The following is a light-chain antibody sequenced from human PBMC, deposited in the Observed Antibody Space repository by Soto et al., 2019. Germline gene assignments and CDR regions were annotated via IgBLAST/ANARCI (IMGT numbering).Light chain of an antibody. CDR3: QQYYSYPAT. CDR1: QSIDDW. CDR2: DAS. J-gene: IGKJ2*01. Sequence: DIQMTQSPSTLSASVGDRVTITCRASQSIDDWLDWYQQKPGKAPKLLIHDASSLQSGVPSRFSGSGSGTDFTLTINSLQPDDFATYYCQQYYSYPATFGQGTQLEIK. V-gene: IGKV1-5*01.